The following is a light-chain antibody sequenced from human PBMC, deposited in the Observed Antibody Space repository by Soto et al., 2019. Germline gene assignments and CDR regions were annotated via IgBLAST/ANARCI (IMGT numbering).Light chain of an antibody. CDR2: RNN. CDR3: VVWDDSLSGPV. CDR1: SSNIGSDY. J-gene: IGLJ2*01. Sequence: QSVLTQPPSASGTPGQRVTISCSGSSSNIGSDYVYWYQQVPGTAPKLLIYRNNQRPSGVPDRFSGSKSDTSASLAISGLRSEDEADYSCVVWDDSLSGPVFGGGTKVTVL. V-gene: IGLV1-47*01.